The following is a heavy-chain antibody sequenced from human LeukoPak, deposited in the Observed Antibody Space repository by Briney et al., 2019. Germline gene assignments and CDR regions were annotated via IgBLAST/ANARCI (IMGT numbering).Heavy chain of an antibody. D-gene: IGHD6-13*01. CDR3: ARIDRLTGNYAKYSSSWYGDAFDI. CDR1: GYTFTSYG. Sequence: ASVKVSCKASGYTFTSYGISWVRQAPGQGLEWMGWISAYNGNTNYAQKLQGRVTMTTDTSTSTAYMELRSLRSDDTAVYYCARIDRLTGNYAKYSSSWYGDAFDIWGQGTMVTVSS. CDR2: ISAYNGNT. J-gene: IGHJ3*02. V-gene: IGHV1-18*01.